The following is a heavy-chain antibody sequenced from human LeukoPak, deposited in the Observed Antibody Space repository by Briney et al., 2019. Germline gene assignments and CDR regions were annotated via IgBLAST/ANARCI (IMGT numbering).Heavy chain of an antibody. CDR2: INHSGST. Sequence: SETLSLTCAVYGGSFSGYYWSWIRQPPGKGLEWIGEINHSGSTNYNPSLKSRVTISVDTSKNQFSLKLTRVTAADTAVYYCARIPDGEFDYWGQGALVTVSS. CDR1: GGSFSGYY. CDR3: ARIPDGEFDY. V-gene: IGHV4-34*01. D-gene: IGHD4-17*01. J-gene: IGHJ4*02.